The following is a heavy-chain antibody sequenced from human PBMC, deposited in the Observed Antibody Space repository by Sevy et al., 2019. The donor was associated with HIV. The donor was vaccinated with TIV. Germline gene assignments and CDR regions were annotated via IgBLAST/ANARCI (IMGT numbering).Heavy chain of an antibody. CDR3: ARVPSLYGSGSYYREYYFDS. J-gene: IGHJ4*02. D-gene: IGHD3-10*01. CDR2: NNDVGST. V-gene: IGHV4-34*01. Sequence: SETLSLTYAVYGGSFNGYFWSWIRHSPGKGLEWIGENNDVGSTRYNPSLKSRVTISVDTSKSQFSLKLTSVTAADTAVYFCARVPSLYGSGSYYREYYFDSWGQGTLVTVSS. CDR1: GGSFNGYF.